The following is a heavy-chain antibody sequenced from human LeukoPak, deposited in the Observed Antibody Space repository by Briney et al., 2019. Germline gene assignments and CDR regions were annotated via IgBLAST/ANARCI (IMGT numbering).Heavy chain of an antibody. V-gene: IGHV3-7*03. CDR3: ARDNGGWFDS. CDR2: IKQGGREE. Sequence: GGSLRLSCVASEFIFSDYWMSWVRQAPGKGLEWVANIKQGGREEKYVGSVKGRFATSRDDAKSTLYLQMGSLSGDDTAVYYCARDNGGWFDSWGRGTLVIVSS. CDR1: EFIFSDYW. J-gene: IGHJ5*01. D-gene: IGHD3-10*01.